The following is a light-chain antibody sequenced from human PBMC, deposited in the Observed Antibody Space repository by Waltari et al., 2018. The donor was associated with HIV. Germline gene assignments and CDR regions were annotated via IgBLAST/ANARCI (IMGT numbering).Light chain of an antibody. CDR2: TAS. CDR1: QSVSSSY. V-gene: IGKV3D-20*01. Sequence: EIVLTQSPATLSLSPGERATLSCGASQSVSSSYLAWYQQKPGLAPRLLMYTASSLEKEVPSRFSGSGSGTEFTLTISSLQPDDFATYYCQHYNSYSWTFGQGTKVEIK. CDR3: QHYNSYSWT. J-gene: IGKJ1*01.